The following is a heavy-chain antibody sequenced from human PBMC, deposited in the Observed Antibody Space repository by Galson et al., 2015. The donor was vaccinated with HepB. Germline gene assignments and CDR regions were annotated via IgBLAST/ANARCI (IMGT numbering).Heavy chain of an antibody. D-gene: IGHD6-6*01. CDR1: GFTFSRYA. V-gene: IGHV3-30*18. CDR2: ISYDGSNK. CDR3: AKADVAYSSSSAGFDN. J-gene: IGHJ4*02. Sequence: SLRLSSAASGFTFSRYAIHWVRQAPGKGLEWVAIISYDGSNKNYGDSVKGRFTISRDNSRNTLYVQMNSLRAEDTAVYYCAKADVAYSSSSAGFDNWGQGALVTVSS.